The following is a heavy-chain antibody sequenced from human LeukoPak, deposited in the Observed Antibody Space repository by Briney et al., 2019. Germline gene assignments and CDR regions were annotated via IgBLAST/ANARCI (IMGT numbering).Heavy chain of an antibody. V-gene: IGHV1-69*13. CDR2: IIPIFGTA. D-gene: IGHD5-24*01. Sequence: ASVKVSCKASGGTFSSYAISWVRQAPGQGLEWMGGIIPIFGTANYAQKFQGRVTITADESTSTAYMELSSLRSEDTAVYYCAKDRKNRDLDSLDIWGQGTMVTVSS. CDR1: GGTFSSYA. J-gene: IGHJ3*02. CDR3: AKDRKNRDLDSLDI.